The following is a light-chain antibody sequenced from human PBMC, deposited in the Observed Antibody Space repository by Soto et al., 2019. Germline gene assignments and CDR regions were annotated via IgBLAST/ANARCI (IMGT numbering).Light chain of an antibody. CDR2: AAS. Sequence: ETVLTQSPDILSLSPGDGATLSCRASQNLRDIYLAWYQQKPGQAPRLLIHAASTRATGTPDRFSGSASGRDFTLTISRLEPEDFAVYFWQQYGNSLSFGGGTKVEIK. J-gene: IGKJ4*01. CDR1: QNLRDIY. CDR3: QQYGNSLS. V-gene: IGKV3-20*01.